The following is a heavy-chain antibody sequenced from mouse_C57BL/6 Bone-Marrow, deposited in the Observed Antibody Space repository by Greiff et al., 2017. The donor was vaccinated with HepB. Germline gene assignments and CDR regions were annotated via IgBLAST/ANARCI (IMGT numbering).Heavy chain of an antibody. J-gene: IGHJ2*01. CDR1: GYTFTSYW. Sequence: QVQLQQPGAELVKPGSSVKMSCKASGYTFTSYWITWVKQRPGQGLEWIGDIYPGSGSTNYNEKFKSKATLTVDTSSSTAYMQLSSLTSEDSAVYYCARITTVVATNYWGQGTTLTVSS. CDR3: ARITTVVATNY. D-gene: IGHD1-1*01. CDR2: IYPGSGST. V-gene: IGHV1-55*01.